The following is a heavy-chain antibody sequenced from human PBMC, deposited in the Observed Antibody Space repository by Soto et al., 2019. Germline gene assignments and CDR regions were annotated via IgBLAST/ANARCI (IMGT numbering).Heavy chain of an antibody. D-gene: IGHD2-2*02. Sequence: QVQLVESGGGVVQPGRSLRLSCAASGFTFSSYGMHWVRQAPGKGLEWVAVIWYDGSNNYYADSVKGLFTISRDNSKNTLYLQMNSMRAEDTAVYYCAREWSNSCYNWRSNWFDPWGQGTLVTVSS. CDR3: AREWSNSCYNWRSNWFDP. J-gene: IGHJ5*02. CDR1: GFTFSSYG. CDR2: IWYDGSNN. V-gene: IGHV3-33*01.